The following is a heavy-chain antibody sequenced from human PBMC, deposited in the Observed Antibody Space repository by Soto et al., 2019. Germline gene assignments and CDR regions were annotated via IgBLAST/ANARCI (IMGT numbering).Heavy chain of an antibody. CDR1: GGSISRSTYY. V-gene: IGHV4-39*01. CDR3: ARQVPAAIRLGWFDP. Sequence: KTSETLSLTCTVCGGSISRSTYYWGWIRQPPGKGLEWIGSIYYSGSTYYRPSLKSRVTISVDTSKNQFSLKLSSVTAADTAVYYCARQVPAAIRLGWFDPWGQGTLVTVSS. D-gene: IGHD2-2*02. CDR2: IYYSGST. J-gene: IGHJ5*02.